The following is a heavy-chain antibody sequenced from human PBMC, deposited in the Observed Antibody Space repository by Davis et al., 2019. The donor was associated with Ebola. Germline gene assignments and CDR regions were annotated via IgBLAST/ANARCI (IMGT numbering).Heavy chain of an antibody. CDR3: ARTYSSSSEVDY. CDR1: GFTFSGYW. V-gene: IGHV3-74*01. Sequence: PGGSLRLSCAASGFTFSGYWMHWVRQAPGRGLLWVSRIHGDGSSTRYADSVKGRFTISRDNAKNTLYLQMNSLRAEDTAVYYCARTYSSSSEVDYWGQGTLVTVSS. CDR2: IHGDGSST. J-gene: IGHJ4*02. D-gene: IGHD6-6*01.